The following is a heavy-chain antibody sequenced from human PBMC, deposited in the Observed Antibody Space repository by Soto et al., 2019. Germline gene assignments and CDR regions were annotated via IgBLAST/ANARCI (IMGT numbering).Heavy chain of an antibody. CDR3: ARYGSGSPMSTYYFDY. Sequence: SETLSLTCAVSGGSISSSNWWSRVRQPPGKGLEWIGEIYHSGSTNYNPSLKSRVTISVDKSKNQFSLKLSSVTAADTAVYYCARYGSGSPMSTYYFDYWGQGTLVTSPQ. V-gene: IGHV4-4*02. CDR1: GGSISSSNW. J-gene: IGHJ4*02. CDR2: IYHSGST. D-gene: IGHD3-10*01.